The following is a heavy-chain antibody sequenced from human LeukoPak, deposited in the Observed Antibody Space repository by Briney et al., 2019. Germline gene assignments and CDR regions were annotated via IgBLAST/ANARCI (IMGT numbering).Heavy chain of an antibody. CDR3: ARQDFWSGSGY. D-gene: IGHD3-3*01. CDR2: IYPGDSDT. CDR1: GSSFTSYW. V-gene: IGHV5-51*01. Sequence: PGASLMISCKGSGSSFTSYWIGWVRQMPGKDLEWMGIIYPGDSDTRYSPSFQGQVTISADKSISTAYLQWSSLKASDTAMYYCARQDFWSGSGYWGQGTLVTVSS. J-gene: IGHJ4*02.